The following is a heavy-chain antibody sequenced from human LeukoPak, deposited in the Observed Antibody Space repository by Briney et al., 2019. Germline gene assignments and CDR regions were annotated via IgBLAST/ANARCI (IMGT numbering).Heavy chain of an antibody. J-gene: IGHJ6*03. D-gene: IGHD6-13*01. CDR3: ARVREPRGLGAAGTRPPGHYMDV. CDR2: IFHSGIT. CDR1: GASISSYY. V-gene: IGHV4-59*01. Sequence: SETLSLTCTGSGASISSYYWTWIRQPPGKGLEGIGFIFHSGITNDNPSLRSRSTISVDTSKNQFSLKLISVTASHTACYYCARVREPRGLGAAGTRPPGHYMDVWGKGTTVTVCS.